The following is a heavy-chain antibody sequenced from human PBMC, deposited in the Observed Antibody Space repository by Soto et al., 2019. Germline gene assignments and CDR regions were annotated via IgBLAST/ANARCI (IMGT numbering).Heavy chain of an antibody. CDR2: VFYGGT. CDR1: GRSMSSNY. CDR3: AAYRGALYFDF. V-gene: IGHV4-59*03. D-gene: IGHD4-4*01. J-gene: IGHJ4*02. Sequence: LSLTCSVSGRSMSSNYWSWLRQSPDNGLEWLGYVFYGGTDYNPSLGSRVTMSVETSKSQFSLTLSSVTAADTAVYYCAAYRGALYFDFWGQGIQVTVSS.